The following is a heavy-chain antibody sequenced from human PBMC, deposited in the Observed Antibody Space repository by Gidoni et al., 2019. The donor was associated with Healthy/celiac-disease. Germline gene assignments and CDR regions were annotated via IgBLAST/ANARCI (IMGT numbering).Heavy chain of an antibody. CDR3: ARDRAVDIVVVPAVVDY. CDR2: ISSSSSYI. D-gene: IGHD2-2*01. Sequence: EVQLVASGGGLVKPGGSLRLSCAASGFTFSSYSMNWVRQAPGKGLEWVSSISSSSSYIYYADSVKGRFTISRDNAKNSLYLQMNSLRAEDTAVYYCARDRAVDIVVVPAVVDYWGQGTLVTVS. J-gene: IGHJ4*02. CDR1: GFTFSSYS. V-gene: IGHV3-21*01.